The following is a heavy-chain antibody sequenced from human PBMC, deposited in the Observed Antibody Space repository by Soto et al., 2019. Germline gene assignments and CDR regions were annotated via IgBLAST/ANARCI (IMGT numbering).Heavy chain of an antibody. Sequence: QLQLQESGPGLVKPSETLSLTCTVSGGSISSSSYYWGWIRQPPGKGLEWIGSIYYSGSTYYNPSLKSRVTLAVDTSKNQLSLKLSSVTAADPAVYYCARGGWGWLQLSWRYYFDYWGQGTLGTGSS. D-gene: IGHD5-12*01. J-gene: IGHJ4*02. CDR1: GGSISSSSYY. CDR3: ARGGWGWLQLSWRYYFDY. V-gene: IGHV4-39*01. CDR2: IYYSGST.